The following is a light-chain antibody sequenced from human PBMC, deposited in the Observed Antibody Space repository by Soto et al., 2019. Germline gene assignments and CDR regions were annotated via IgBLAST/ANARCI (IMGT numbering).Light chain of an antibody. V-gene: IGKV3-11*01. CDR1: QSVNTY. J-gene: IGKJ5*01. CDR3: IQRIRWTIT. Sequence: ASQSVNTYLAWYQEKPGQAPRXXXYDGSNRATGIPARFSGSGSGTDFTLNISSVEDEDVAVYYCIQRIRWTITFCQGTQLEIK. CDR2: DGS.